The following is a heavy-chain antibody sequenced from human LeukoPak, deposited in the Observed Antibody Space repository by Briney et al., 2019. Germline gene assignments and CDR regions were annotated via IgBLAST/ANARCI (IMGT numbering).Heavy chain of an antibody. D-gene: IGHD6-13*01. Sequence: PSETLSLTCTVFGGPITGYYWSWIRQPPGKGLEWIGYVSYRGSTNYNPSLKSRATISVDTSKNQSSLKLSSVTAADTAVYYCARPYSSNWYDAFHFWGQGTMVTVSS. CDR3: ARPYSSNWYDAFHF. CDR1: GGPITGYY. J-gene: IGHJ3*01. V-gene: IGHV4-59*01. CDR2: VSYRGST.